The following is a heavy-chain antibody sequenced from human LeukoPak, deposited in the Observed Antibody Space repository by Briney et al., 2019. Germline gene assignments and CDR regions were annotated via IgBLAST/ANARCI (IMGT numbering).Heavy chain of an antibody. CDR3: TGGPDFNGMDV. CDR2: ISGSGGST. D-gene: IGHD3/OR15-3a*01. Sequence: GGSLRLSCAASGFTFSSYAMRWVRQAPGKGLEWVSDISGSGGSTYYADSVKGRFTISRDNSKNTLYLQMNSLRAEDTAVYYCTGGPDFNGMDVWGQGTTVTVSS. CDR1: GFTFSSYA. J-gene: IGHJ6*02. V-gene: IGHV3-23*01.